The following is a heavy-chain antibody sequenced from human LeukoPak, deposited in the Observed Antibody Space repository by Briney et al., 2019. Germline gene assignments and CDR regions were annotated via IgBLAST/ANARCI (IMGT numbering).Heavy chain of an antibody. J-gene: IGHJ3*02. V-gene: IGHV4-31*03. CDR3: ARLAPAVDAFDI. CDR1: GGSISSGGYY. CDR2: IYYSGST. Sequence: PSQTLSLTCTVSGGSISSGGYYWSWIRQHPGKGLEWIGYIYYSGSTYYNPSLTSRVTLSVDTCKNQFSLKLSSVTAAATAVYYCARLAPAVDAFDIWGQGTMVTVSS.